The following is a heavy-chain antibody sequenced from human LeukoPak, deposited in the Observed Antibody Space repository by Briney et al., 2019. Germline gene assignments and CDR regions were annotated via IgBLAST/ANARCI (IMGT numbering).Heavy chain of an antibody. Sequence: PSETLSLTCAVYAGSSSGYYWGWIRQPPGKGLEWIGGINHSGSTNYNPSLKSRVTISVDTSKNQFYLKLSSVTAADTAVYYCARGFYDSSGSPSDYWGQGTLVTVSS. J-gene: IGHJ4*02. CDR3: ARGFYDSSGSPSDY. D-gene: IGHD3-22*01. V-gene: IGHV4-34*01. CDR2: INHSGST. CDR1: AGSSSGYY.